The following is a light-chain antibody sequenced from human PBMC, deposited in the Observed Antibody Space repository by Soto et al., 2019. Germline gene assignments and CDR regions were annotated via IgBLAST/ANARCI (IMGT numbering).Light chain of an antibody. J-gene: IGKJ1*01. CDR2: DAS. V-gene: IGKV3D-7*01. CDR1: QSVDSTY. Sequence: EMVLTQSPGTLSLSPGERATLSCRASQSVDSTYLAWYQQKPGQAPRLLIYDASNRATGIPARFSGSGSGTDFTLTISSLQPEDFASYYCLQDYGDSWTFGQGTKVDIK. CDR3: LQDYGDSWT.